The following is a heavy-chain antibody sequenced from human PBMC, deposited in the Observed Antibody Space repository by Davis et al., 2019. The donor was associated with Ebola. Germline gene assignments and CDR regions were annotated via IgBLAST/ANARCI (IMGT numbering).Heavy chain of an antibody. CDR3: ARGGETVTGTASHGMDV. V-gene: IGHV3-23*01. CDR2: ISGSGGST. J-gene: IGHJ6*02. CDR1: GFTFSSYA. D-gene: IGHD4-11*01. Sequence: GESLKISCAASGFTFSSYAMSWVRQAPGKGLEWVSAISGSGGSTYYADSVKGRFTISRDNSKNTLYLQMNSLTAEDTAVYYCARGGETVTGTASHGMDVWGQGTTVTVSS.